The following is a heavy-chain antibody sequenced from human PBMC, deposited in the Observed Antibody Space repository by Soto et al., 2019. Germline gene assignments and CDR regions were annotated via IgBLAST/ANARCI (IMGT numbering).Heavy chain of an antibody. J-gene: IGHJ5*02. CDR1: GFNFSDPW. CDR3: TTLGPS. CDR2: VKTKADGGTT. Sequence: EVQLVESGGGLVKPGGSRRLSWVASGFNFSDPWMNWFRQAPGKGLEGVGHVKTKADGGTTDYAGSVKGRFAVSSDDPRNTLYLQMNSLKSADPAIYYCTTLGPSWGQGTLVAVSS. V-gene: IGHV3-15*07.